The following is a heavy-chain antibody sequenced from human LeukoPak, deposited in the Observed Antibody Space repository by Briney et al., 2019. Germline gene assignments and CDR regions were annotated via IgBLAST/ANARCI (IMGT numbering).Heavy chain of an antibody. CDR3: ARDSRFLEWLQFDY. D-gene: IGHD3-3*01. CDR2: INSNSGDT. V-gene: IGHV1-2*02. CDR1: GYTFTGYY. Sequence: ASVKVSCKASGYTFTGYYMHWVRQAPGQGLEWMGWINSNSGDTSYAQKFQGRVTMTRDTSISTAYMELSRLRSDDTAVYYCARDSRFLEWLQFDYWGQGTLVTVSS. J-gene: IGHJ4*02.